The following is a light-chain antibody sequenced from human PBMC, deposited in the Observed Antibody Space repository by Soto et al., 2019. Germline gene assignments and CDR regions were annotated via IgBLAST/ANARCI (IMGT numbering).Light chain of an antibody. Sequence: QSVLTQPPSASGTPGQRVTISCSGSSSNIGSNYVYWYQQLPGTAPKLLIYRNNQRPSGVPDRFSGSMSGTSASLAISGLRSEDAADYYCAAWDYSLSGVVFGGGTKVTV. J-gene: IGLJ2*01. CDR2: RNN. CDR1: SSNIGSNY. CDR3: AAWDYSLSGVV. V-gene: IGLV1-47*01.